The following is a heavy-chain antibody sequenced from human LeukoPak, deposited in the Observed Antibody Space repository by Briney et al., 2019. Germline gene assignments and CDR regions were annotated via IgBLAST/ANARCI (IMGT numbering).Heavy chain of an antibody. V-gene: IGHV3-43D*03. CDR3: ARQLRYFDPNDAFDI. D-gene: IGHD3-9*01. J-gene: IGHJ3*02. CDR2: ISWDGGST. Sequence: PGGSLRLSCAASGFTFDDYAMHWVRQAPGKGLEWVSLISWDGGSTYYADSVKGRFTISRDNSKNSLYLQMNSLRAEDTALYYCARQLRYFDPNDAFDIWGQGTMVTVSS. CDR1: GFTFDDYA.